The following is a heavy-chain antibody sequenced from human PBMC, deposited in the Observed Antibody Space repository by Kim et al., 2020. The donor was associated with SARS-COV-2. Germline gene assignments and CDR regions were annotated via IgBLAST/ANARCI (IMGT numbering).Heavy chain of an antibody. CDR2: IYHSGST. CDR3: ARDTRRYSGSWPIGVDKSYRMYV. CDR1: GGSVSSGSYY. Sequence: SETLSLTCTVSGGSVSSGSYYWSWIRQPPGKGLEWIWYIYHSGSTNYNPSLKSRVTISVDTSKNQFSLKLISVTAADTAVYYCARDTRRYSGSWPIGVDKSYRMYVWGQGTTVTVSS. D-gene: IGHD1-26*01. V-gene: IGHV4-61*01. J-gene: IGHJ6*02.